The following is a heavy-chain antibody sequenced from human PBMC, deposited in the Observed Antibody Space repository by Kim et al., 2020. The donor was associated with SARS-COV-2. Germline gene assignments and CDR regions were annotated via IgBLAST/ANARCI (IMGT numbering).Heavy chain of an antibody. J-gene: IGHJ6*02. D-gene: IGHD2-15*01. CDR2: INPSGGST. CDR1: GYTFTSYY. V-gene: IGHV1-46*01. CDR3: ARAQKSLDIVVVVAADYGMDV. Sequence: ASVKVSCKASGYTFTSYYMHWVRQAPGQGLEWMGIINPSGGSTSYAQKFQGRVTMTRDTSTSTVYMELSSLRSEDTAVYYCARAQKSLDIVVVVAADYGMDVWGQGTTVTVSS.